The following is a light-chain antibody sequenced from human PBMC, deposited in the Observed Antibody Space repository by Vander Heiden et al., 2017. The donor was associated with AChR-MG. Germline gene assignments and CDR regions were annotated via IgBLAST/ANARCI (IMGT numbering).Light chain of an antibody. CDR1: QTISSN. CDR3: RQSDYWPRT. V-gene: IGKV3-11*01. CDR2: GAS. J-gene: IGKJ1*01. Sequence: ETVLIQSPATLSLSPGERATLSCRASQTISSNLAWYQHRPGQAPRLLIYGASKRASGIPARFTGSGSGTDFTLTILSLEPEDFAVYYCRQSDYWPRTFGQGSRVDIK.